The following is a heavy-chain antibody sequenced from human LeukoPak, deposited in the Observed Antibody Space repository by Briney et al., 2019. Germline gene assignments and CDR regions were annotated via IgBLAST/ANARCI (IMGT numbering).Heavy chain of an antibody. CDR3: ARANPVLMVSKYFQH. V-gene: IGHV3-30*03. CDR1: GGSISSSS. CDR2: ISYDGSNK. D-gene: IGHD2-8*01. Sequence: LSLTCTVSGGSISSSSYYWGWIRQAPGKGLEWVAVISYDGSNKYYADSVKGRFTISRDNSKNTLYLQMNSLRAEDTAVYYCARANPVLMVSKYFQHWGQGTLVTVSS. J-gene: IGHJ1*01.